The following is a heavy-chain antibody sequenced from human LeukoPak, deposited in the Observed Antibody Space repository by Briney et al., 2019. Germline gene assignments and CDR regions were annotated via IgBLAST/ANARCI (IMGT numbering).Heavy chain of an antibody. Sequence: SGGSLRLSCAASGFTFSSYGMHWVRQAPGKGLEWVAVIWYDGSNKYYADSVKGRFTIFRDNSKNTLYLQMNSLRAEDTAVYYCARGGVTIFGVAAGYYGMDVWGQGTTVTVSS. V-gene: IGHV3-33*01. CDR1: GFTFSSYG. D-gene: IGHD3-3*01. CDR2: IWYDGSNK. CDR3: ARGGVTIFGVAAGYYGMDV. J-gene: IGHJ6*02.